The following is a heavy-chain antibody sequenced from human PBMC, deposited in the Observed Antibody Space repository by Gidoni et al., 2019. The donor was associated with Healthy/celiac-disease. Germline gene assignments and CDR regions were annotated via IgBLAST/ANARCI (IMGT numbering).Heavy chain of an antibody. CDR2: IIPIFGTA. Sequence: QVQLVQSGAEVKKPGSSVKVSCPASGGTFSSYAISWVRQAPGQGLEWMGGIIPIFGTANYAQKFQGRVTITADESTSTAYMELSSLRSEDTAVYYCALVTVTTDYYYYYGMDVWGQGTTVTVSS. D-gene: IGHD4-4*01. V-gene: IGHV1-69*01. J-gene: IGHJ6*02. CDR1: GGTFSSYA. CDR3: ALVTVTTDYYYYYGMDV.